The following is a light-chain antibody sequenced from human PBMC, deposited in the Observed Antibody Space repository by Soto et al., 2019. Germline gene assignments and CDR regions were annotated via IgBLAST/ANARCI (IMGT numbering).Light chain of an antibody. V-gene: IGLV2-11*01. J-gene: IGLJ3*02. CDR3: CSYAGSYTWV. CDR1: STDVSGYNY. Sequence: QSVLTQPRSVSASPGQSVTISCTGISTDVSGYNYVSWYQQHPGQAPKLMIYDVSKRPSGVPDRFSGSKSGNTASLTISGLQAEDEADYYCCSYAGSYTWVFGGGTQLTVL. CDR2: DVS.